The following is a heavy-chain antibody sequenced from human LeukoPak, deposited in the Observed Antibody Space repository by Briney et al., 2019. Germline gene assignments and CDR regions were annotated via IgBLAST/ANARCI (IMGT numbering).Heavy chain of an antibody. CDR1: GGPISSGDYY. V-gene: IGHV4-30-4*01. CDR3: AREVGIRYSYGAPDY. J-gene: IGHJ4*02. Sequence: SQTLSLTCTVSGGPISSGDYYWSWIRQPPGKGLEWIGYIYYSGSTYYNPSLKSRVTISVDTSKNQFSLELSSVTAADTAVYYCAREVGIRYSYGAPDYWGQGTLVTVSS. D-gene: IGHD5-18*01. CDR2: IYYSGST.